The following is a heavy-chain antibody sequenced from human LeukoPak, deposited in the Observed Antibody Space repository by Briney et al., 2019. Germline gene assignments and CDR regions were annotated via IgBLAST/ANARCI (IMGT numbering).Heavy chain of an antibody. J-gene: IGHJ4*02. CDR3: ARGVGSSWYDFDY. CDR2: IYYSGST. Sequence: SETLSLTCTVSGGSISSHYWSWIRQPPGKGLEWIGYIYYSGSTNYNPSLKSRVTISVDTSKNQFSLKLSSVTAADTAVYYCARGVGSSWYDFDYWGQGILVTVCS. CDR1: GGSISSHY. V-gene: IGHV4-59*11. D-gene: IGHD6-13*01.